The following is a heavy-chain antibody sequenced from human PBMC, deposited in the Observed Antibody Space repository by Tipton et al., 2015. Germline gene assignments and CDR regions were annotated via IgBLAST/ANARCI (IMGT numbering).Heavy chain of an antibody. Sequence: SLRLSCAASGFSFSGSSMHWVRQAPGKGLEWVSAISGRGASTFYADSVKGRFTISRDNSQNTLFLQMNSLRTDDTAVYYCASSMSVAGTGDSWGQGTLVTVSS. V-gene: IGHV3-23*01. CDR2: ISGRGAST. J-gene: IGHJ4*02. CDR3: ASSMSVAGTGDS. CDR1: GFSFSGSS. D-gene: IGHD6-19*01.